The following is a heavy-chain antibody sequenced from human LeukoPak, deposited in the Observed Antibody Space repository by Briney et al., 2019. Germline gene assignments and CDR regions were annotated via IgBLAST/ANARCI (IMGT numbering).Heavy chain of an antibody. J-gene: IGHJ4*02. CDR1: GGTFSSYA. CDR3: ARELDMSVAIYFDY. V-gene: IGHV1-69*13. D-gene: IGHD6-19*01. Sequence: SVKVSCKASGGTFSSYAISWVRQAPGQGLEWMGGIIPIFGTANYAQKFQGRVTVTADESTSTAYMELSSLRSEDTAVYYCARELDMSVAIYFDYWGQGALVTVSS. CDR2: IIPIFGTA.